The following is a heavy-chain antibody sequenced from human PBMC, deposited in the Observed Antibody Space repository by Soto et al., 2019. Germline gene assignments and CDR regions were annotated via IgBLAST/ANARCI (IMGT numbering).Heavy chain of an antibody. CDR3: AKAGFCSSSSCYRFYYYDGMDV. Sequence: EVQLLESGGGLVQPGGSLRLSCAASGFTFSTYAMTWVRQAPGKGLEWVSSISGSGGNTYYADSVKGRFTISRDNSKNTLYLQMNNLRAEDTAVYYCAKAGFCSSSSCYRFYYYDGMDVWGQGTTVTVSS. CDR1: GFTFSTYA. J-gene: IGHJ6*02. D-gene: IGHD2-2*03. V-gene: IGHV3-23*01. CDR2: ISGSGGNT.